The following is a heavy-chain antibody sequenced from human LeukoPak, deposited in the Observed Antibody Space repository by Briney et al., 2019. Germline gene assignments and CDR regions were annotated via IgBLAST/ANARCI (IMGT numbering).Heavy chain of an antibody. CDR1: EFTFSDHA. CDR2: ISASGGST. CDR3: ARARAFDP. V-gene: IGHV3-23*01. J-gene: IGHJ5*02. Sequence: GGSLRLSCAASEFTFSDHAMSWVRQAPGKGLEWVSLISASGGSTFYADSVKGRFTISRDNSKNTLYLQMYSLRAEDTAVYYCARARAFDPWGQGTLVTVSS.